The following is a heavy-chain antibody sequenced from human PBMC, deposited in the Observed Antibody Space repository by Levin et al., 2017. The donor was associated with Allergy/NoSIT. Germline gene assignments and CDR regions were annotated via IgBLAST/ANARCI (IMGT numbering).Heavy chain of an antibody. CDR2: ISDSGSSI. V-gene: IGHV3-23*01. CDR1: GFTFSTYA. J-gene: IGHJ6*02. D-gene: IGHD6-19*01. CDR3: ARASRSGWTGVGRYYYGLAV. Sequence: GESLKISCAASGFTFSTYAMTWVRQAPGKGLDWVAGISDSGSSIYYGDSVKGRFTISGDYSKNTVYLQMNSLRAEDEATYFWARASRSGWTGVGRYYYGLAVWGQGTTVTVSS.